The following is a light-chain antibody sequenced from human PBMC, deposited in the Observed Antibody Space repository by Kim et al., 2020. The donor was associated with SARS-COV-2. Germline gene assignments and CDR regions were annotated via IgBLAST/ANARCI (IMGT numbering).Light chain of an antibody. CDR2: AAS. V-gene: IGKV1-9*01. Sequence: SALSASVGDRVTITGRASQGISSYLAWYQQKPGKAPKLLIYAASTLQSGVPSRFSGSGSGTDFTLTISSLQPEDFATYYCQQLNRFGGGTKVDIK. CDR1: QGISSY. CDR3: QQLNR. J-gene: IGKJ4*02.